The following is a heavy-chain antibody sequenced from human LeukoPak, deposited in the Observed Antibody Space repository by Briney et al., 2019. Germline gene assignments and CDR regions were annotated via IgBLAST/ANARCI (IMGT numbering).Heavy chain of an antibody. CDR3: ARLHSSGARAGGYFDY. D-gene: IGHD6-19*01. J-gene: IGHJ4*02. V-gene: IGHV4-4*07. Sequence: SETLSLTCTVSGGSISSYYWSWIRQPAGKGLEWIGRIYTSGSTNYNPSLKSRVTMSVDTSKNQFSLKLSSVTAADTAVYYCARLHSSGARAGGYFDYWGQGTLVTVSS. CDR1: GGSISSYY. CDR2: IYTSGST.